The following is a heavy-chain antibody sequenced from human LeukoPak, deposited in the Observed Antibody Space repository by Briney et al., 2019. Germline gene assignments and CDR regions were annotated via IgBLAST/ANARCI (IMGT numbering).Heavy chain of an antibody. J-gene: IGHJ3*02. Sequence: GASVKVSCKASAYTCTTSDINWVRQAAGQGLEWMGWMNPNSGHAGYAQRFQGRVTMTRNTSISTAYMELSSLRSDDTAVYYCARPSGLLDSHDAFDIWGQGTMVTVSS. D-gene: IGHD1-26*01. CDR2: MNPNSGHA. CDR3: ARPSGLLDSHDAFDI. CDR1: AYTCTTSD. V-gene: IGHV1-8*01.